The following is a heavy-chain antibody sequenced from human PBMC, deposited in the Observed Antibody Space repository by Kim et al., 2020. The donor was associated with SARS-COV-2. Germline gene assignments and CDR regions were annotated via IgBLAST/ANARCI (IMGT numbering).Heavy chain of an antibody. Sequence: SSPAFQGQVTISADKSITAAYLQWSSLKASDTAMYYCARGYNTGWSSFDYWGQGTLVTVSS. V-gene: IGHV5-51*01. CDR3: ARGYNTGWSSFDY. D-gene: IGHD6-19*01. J-gene: IGHJ4*02.